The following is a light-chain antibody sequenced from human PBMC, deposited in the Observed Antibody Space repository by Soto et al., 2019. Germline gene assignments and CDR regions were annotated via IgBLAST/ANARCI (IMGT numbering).Light chain of an antibody. CDR3: QQYGSSLWT. CDR2: GAS. J-gene: IGKJ1*01. V-gene: IGKV3-20*01. CDR1: QSVSSTN. Sequence: EIVLTQSPGTLSLSPGERATLSCRASQSVSSTNLAWYQQKPGQAPRLLIYGASSRATGIPDRFSGSGSGTDFTLTISRLEPEDFAVYYWQQYGSSLWTFAQGTKVEIK.